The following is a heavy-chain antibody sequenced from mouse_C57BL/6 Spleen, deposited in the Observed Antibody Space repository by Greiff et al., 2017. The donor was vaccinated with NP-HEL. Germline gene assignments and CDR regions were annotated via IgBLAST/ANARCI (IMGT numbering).Heavy chain of an antibody. Sequence: QVQLQQSGAELVRPGASVKLSCKASGYTFTDYYINWVKQRPGQGLEWIARIYPGSGNTYYNEKFKGKATLTAEKSSSTAYMQLSSLTSEDSAVYFCARLDYYGSSYVGYFDVWGTGTTVTVSS. D-gene: IGHD1-1*01. CDR2: IYPGSGNT. J-gene: IGHJ1*03. CDR1: GYTFTDYY. V-gene: IGHV1-76*01. CDR3: ARLDYYGSSYVGYFDV.